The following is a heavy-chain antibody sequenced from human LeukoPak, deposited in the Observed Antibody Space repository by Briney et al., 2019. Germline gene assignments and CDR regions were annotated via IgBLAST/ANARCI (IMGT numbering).Heavy chain of an antibody. J-gene: IGHJ1*01. D-gene: IGHD6-13*01. CDR2: IKQDGSEK. CDR1: GFTFSSYW. V-gene: IGHV3-7*01. Sequence: GGSLRLSCAASGFTFSSYWMDWVRQAPGKGLEWVANIKQDGSEKYYVDSVKGRFTISRDNAKNSLYLQMNSLRAEDSAVYYCARDLAYSSSGEYFQHWGQGTLVTVSS. CDR3: ARDLAYSSSGEYFQH.